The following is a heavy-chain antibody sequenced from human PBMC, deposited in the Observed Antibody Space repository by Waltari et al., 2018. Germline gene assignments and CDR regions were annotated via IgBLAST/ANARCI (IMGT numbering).Heavy chain of an antibody. CDR1: GFTFFYHT. V-gene: IGHV3-23*01. D-gene: IGHD1-26*01. CDR3: ARDGLGAPPGDDY. Sequence: EVQLLESGGDLVEPGGSLRLSCAASGFTFFYHTRNWVRQAPGKGLEWVSAIKGNGVDTYYADSVRGRFTVSRDNSQYALYLHMTDLRAEDTAVYFCARDGLGAPPGDDYWGRGTLVTISS. CDR2: IKGNGVDT. J-gene: IGHJ4*02.